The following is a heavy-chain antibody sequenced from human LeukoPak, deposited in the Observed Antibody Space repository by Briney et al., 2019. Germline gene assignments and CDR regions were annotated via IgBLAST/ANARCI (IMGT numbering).Heavy chain of an antibody. J-gene: IGHJ4*02. CDR3: AKDNSYDSSGYFDY. CDR2: ISDSGDRA. CDR1: GFTFRSYA. D-gene: IGHD3-22*01. V-gene: IGHV3-23*01. Sequence: GGSLRLSCAASGFTFRSYAMTWVRQAPGKGLEWVSAISDSGDRAYYADSVKGRFTISRDNSKNTLYLQMNSLRAKDTAVYYCAKDNSYDSSGYFDYWGQGTLVTVSS.